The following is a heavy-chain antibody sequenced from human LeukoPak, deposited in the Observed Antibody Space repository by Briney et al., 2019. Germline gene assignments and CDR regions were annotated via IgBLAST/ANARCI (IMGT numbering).Heavy chain of an antibody. D-gene: IGHD3-9*01. Sequence: GGSLRLSCAASGFTFSSYAMNWVRQAPGKGLEWVSAISGSGGSTYYADSVKGRFTISRDNSKNTLYLRMNSLRAEDTAVYYCAKDGIYDILTGYFDYWGQGTLVTVSS. CDR1: GFTFSSYA. CDR2: ISGSGGST. CDR3: AKDGIYDILTGYFDY. J-gene: IGHJ4*02. V-gene: IGHV3-23*01.